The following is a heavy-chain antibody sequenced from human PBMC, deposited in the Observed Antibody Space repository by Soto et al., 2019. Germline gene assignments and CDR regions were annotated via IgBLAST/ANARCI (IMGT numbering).Heavy chain of an antibody. D-gene: IGHD3-22*01. V-gene: IGHV3-66*01. CDR1: GFTVSSNN. Sequence: GSLRLSCAASGFTVSSNNMNWVRQAPGKGLEWVSVIYGGGSTYYADSVKGRFTISRDNSKNTLYLQMNSLRAEDTAVYYCARASFYYDSSEIPYYFDYWGQGTLVTVSS. CDR2: IYGGGST. CDR3: ARASFYYDSSEIPYYFDY. J-gene: IGHJ4*02.